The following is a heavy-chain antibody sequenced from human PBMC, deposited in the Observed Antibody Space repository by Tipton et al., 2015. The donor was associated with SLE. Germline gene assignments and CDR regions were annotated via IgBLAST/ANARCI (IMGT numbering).Heavy chain of an antibody. Sequence: TLSLTCAVSGGSISSGGYSWSWIRQPPGKGLEWIGYIYYSGSTNYNPSLKSRVTISVDTSKNQFSLKLSSVTAADTAVYYCARDPGSGNSDLGYWGQGTLVTVSS. D-gene: IGHD4-23*01. J-gene: IGHJ4*02. CDR1: GGSISSGGYS. CDR2: IYYSGST. CDR3: ARDPGSGNSDLGY. V-gene: IGHV4-61*08.